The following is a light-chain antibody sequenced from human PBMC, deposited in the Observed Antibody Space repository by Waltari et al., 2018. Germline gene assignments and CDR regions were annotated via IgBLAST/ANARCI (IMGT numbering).Light chain of an antibody. J-gene: IGLJ3*02. Sequence: QSELTQPPSVSGAPGQRVTISCTGSSSNIGAGYDVHWYQQLPGTAPKFLIYGNTNRPSGVPDRFSGSRSGTSASLAITGLQAEDEADYYCRSYDSSMGAWVFGGGTKLTVL. CDR3: RSYDSSMGAWV. CDR2: GNT. CDR1: SSNIGAGYD. V-gene: IGLV1-40*01.